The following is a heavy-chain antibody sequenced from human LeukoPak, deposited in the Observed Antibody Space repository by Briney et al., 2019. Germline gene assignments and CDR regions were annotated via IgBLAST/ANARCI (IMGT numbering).Heavy chain of an antibody. D-gene: IGHD3-10*01. CDR2: VSYDGTDT. V-gene: IGHV3-30*09. Sequence: GRSLRLSCAASGFTFTNYAMNWVRQAPGKGLEWVATVSYDGTDTSYADSVKGRFAIFRDNSKNTLYLQMNSLRAEDTAVYYCAFDYASGSYLGFDYWGQGTLVTVSS. CDR3: AFDYASGSYLGFDY. CDR1: GFTFTNYA. J-gene: IGHJ4*02.